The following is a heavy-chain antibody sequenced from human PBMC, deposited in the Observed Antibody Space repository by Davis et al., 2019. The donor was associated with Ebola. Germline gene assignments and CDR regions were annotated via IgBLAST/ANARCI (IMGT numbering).Heavy chain of an antibody. CDR1: GFTFSSYG. J-gene: IGHJ4*02. CDR3: APIVVTAIPSFDY. D-gene: IGHD2-21*02. Sequence: GESLKISCAASGFTFSSYGMHWVRQAPGKGLEWVAVIWYDGSNKYYADSVKGRFTISRDNSKNTLYLQMNSLRSEDTAVYYCAPIVVTAIPSFDYWGQGTLVTVSS. V-gene: IGHV3-30*02. CDR2: IWYDGSNK.